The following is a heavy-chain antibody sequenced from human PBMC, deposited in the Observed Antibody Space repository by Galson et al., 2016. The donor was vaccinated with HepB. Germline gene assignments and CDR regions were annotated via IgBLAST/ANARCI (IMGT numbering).Heavy chain of an antibody. CDR3: AKSSRGRGYSGYNPPPLGY. CDR2: ITSSSGHM. D-gene: IGHD5-12*01. V-gene: IGHV3-21*01. J-gene: IGHJ4*02. CDR1: GFTVSDNY. Sequence: SLRLSCAASGFTVSDNYMTWVRQAPGRGLEWISSITSSSGHMYYADSVKDRFTISRDKAKNSLFLQMNSLIVEDTAVYYCAKSSRGRGYSGYNPPPLGYWGQGDLVTVSS.